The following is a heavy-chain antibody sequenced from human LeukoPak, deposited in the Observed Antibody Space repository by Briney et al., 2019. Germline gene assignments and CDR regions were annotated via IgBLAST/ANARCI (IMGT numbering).Heavy chain of an antibody. CDR1: GGTFNTDA. CDR2: IIPIFGTA. Sequence: ASVRVSCKASGGTFNTDAISWVRQAPGRGLEWLGMIIPIFGTANYAQKFQDRVTITTDESTTTAYMELSNLGSEDTAVYYCARARGGPAYYCDHWGQGTLVTVSS. D-gene: IGHD3-10*01. CDR3: ARARGGPAYYCDH. J-gene: IGHJ4*02. V-gene: IGHV1-69*05.